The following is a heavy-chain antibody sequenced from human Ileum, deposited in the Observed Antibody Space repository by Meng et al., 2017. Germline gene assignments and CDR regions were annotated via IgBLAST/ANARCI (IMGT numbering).Heavy chain of an antibody. J-gene: IGHJ4*02. CDR1: GITFSSYS. D-gene: IGHD3-10*01. Sequence: GGSLRLSCAGSGITFSSYSMTWVRQAPGKGLEWVSSISSSSSYIYYADSVKGRFTISRDNAKNSLYLQMNSLGAEDTAVYYCARSFYMVRGVMGPFVYWGQGTPVTVSS. V-gene: IGHV3-21*01. CDR3: ARSFYMVRGVMGPFVY. CDR2: ISSSSSYI.